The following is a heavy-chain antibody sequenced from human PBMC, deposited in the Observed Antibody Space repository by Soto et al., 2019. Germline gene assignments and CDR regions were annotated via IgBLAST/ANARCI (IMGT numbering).Heavy chain of an antibody. CDR1: GFTFNYFS. D-gene: IGHD2-2*01. CDR2: ISHSGTSI. CDR3: AGVSLASSPAY. Sequence: EVQLVESGGGLVKPGGSLRLSCAASGFTFNYFSLNWVRQAPGKGLEWVASISHSGTSIYYADSVKGRFTISRDNAKNLLYLKMNSRRVEDPAVYFCAGVSLASSPAYWGQGTLVTVAS. V-gene: IGHV3-21*02. J-gene: IGHJ4*02.